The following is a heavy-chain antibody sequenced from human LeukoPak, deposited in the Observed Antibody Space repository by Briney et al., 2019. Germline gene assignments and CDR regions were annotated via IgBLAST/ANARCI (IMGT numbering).Heavy chain of an antibody. J-gene: IGHJ4*02. Sequence: GGSLRLPCAASGFTFSSYAMSWVRQAPGKGLEWVSAISGSGGSTYYADSVKGRFTISRDNSKNTLYLQMNSLRAEDTAVYYCAKDPRSTSCPLWCDYWGQGTLVTVSS. CDR1: GFTFSSYA. CDR2: ISGSGGST. V-gene: IGHV3-23*01. CDR3: AKDPRSTSCPLWCDY. D-gene: IGHD2-2*01.